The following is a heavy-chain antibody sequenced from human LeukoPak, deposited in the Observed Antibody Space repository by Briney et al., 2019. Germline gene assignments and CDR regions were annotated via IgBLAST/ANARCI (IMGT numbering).Heavy chain of an antibody. CDR1: GFTFSSYA. V-gene: IGHV3-23*01. CDR2: ISGSGGST. D-gene: IGHD6-6*01. Sequence: GGPLRLSCAASGFTFSSYAMSWVRQAPGKGLEWVSAISGSGGSTYYADSAKGRFTISRDNSKNTLYLQMNSLRAEDTAVYYCAKGEIEYSSSSGDYWGQGTLVTVSS. CDR3: AKGEIEYSSSSGDY. J-gene: IGHJ4*02.